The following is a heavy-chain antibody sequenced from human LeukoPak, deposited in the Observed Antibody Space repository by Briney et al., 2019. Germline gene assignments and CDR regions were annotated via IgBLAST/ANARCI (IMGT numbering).Heavy chain of an antibody. CDR2: IYYSGST. D-gene: IGHD6-13*01. CDR1: GVSISSSSYY. V-gene: IGHV4-39*01. Sequence: SETLSLTCTVSGVSISSSSYYWGWIRQPPGKGLEWIGSIYYSGSTYYNPSLKSRVTISVDTSKNQFSLKLSSVTAADTAVYYCASSGPPSAAAGCYFDYWGQGTLVTVSS. CDR3: ASSGPPSAAAGCYFDY. J-gene: IGHJ4*02.